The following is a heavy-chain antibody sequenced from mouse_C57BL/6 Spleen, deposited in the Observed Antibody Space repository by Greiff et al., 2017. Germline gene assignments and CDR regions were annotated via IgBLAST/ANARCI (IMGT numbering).Heavy chain of an antibody. CDR3: ARGGLSPDY. V-gene: IGHV3-6*01. CDR1: GYSITSGYY. J-gene: IGHJ2*01. D-gene: IGHD3-1*01. CDR2: ISYDGSN. Sequence: EVKLQESGPGLVKPSQSLSLTCSVTGYSITSGYYWNWIRQFPGNKLEWMGYISYDGSNNYNPSLKNRISITRDTSKNQFFLKLNSVTTEDTATYYCARGGLSPDYWGQGTTLTVSS.